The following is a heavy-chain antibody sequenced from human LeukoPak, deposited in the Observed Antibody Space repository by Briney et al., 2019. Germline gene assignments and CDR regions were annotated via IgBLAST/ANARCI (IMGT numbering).Heavy chain of an antibody. J-gene: IGHJ6*02. D-gene: IGHD5-12*01. CDR2: ISGSGGST. V-gene: IGHV3-23*01. CDR1: GFTFSSYA. Sequence: GGSLRLSCAASGFTFSSYAMSWVRQAPGKGLEWVSAISGSGGSTYYADSVKGRFTISRDNSKNTLYLQMNSLRAEDTAVYYCAKVKGLSGYEAYYYYYGMDVWGQGTTVTVSS. CDR3: AKVKGLSGYEAYYYYYGMDV.